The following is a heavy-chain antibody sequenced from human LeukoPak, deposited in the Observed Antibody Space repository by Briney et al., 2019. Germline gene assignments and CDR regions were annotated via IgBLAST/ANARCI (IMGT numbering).Heavy chain of an antibody. CDR3: ARGRPTYDFWSGYYADY. CDR2: INHNGRT. J-gene: IGHJ4*02. V-gene: IGHV4-34*01. CDR1: GGPFSDYY. Sequence: SETLSLTCAVYGGPFSDYYWSLIRQPPGKGLQWIGEINHNGRTNYNPSLKSRVTISVDTSKNQFSLKLNSVTAADTAVYYCARGRPTYDFWSGYYADYWGQGTLVTVSS. D-gene: IGHD3-3*01.